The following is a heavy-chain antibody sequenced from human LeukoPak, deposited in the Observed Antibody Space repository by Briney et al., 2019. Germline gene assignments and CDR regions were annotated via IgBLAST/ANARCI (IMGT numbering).Heavy chain of an antibody. J-gene: IGHJ4*02. CDR2: TSAHNGNT. CDR1: GYTFTTYG. CDR3: ARDTIAADFIDY. Sequence: ASVRVSCKASGYTFTTYGITWARQAPGQGLEWMGWTSAHNGNTKYAQKLQGRVTMTTDTSTRTAYMELRSLRSDDTAVYYCARDTIAADFIDYWGQGTLVTVSS. D-gene: IGHD6-13*01. V-gene: IGHV1-18*01.